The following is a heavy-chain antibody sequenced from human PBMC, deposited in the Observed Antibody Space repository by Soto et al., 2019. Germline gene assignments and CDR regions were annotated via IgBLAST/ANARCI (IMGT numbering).Heavy chain of an antibody. J-gene: IGHJ6*02. D-gene: IGHD2-2*01. Sequence: SETLSHTCTVSGGSISSSSYYWGWIRQPPGKGLEWIGSIYYSGSTYYNPSLKSRVTISVDTSKNQFSLKLSSVTAADTAVYYCARIERKLGYCSSTSCRYYYYGMDVWGQGTTVTVSS. CDR3: ARIERKLGYCSSTSCRYYYYGMDV. CDR2: IYYSGST. V-gene: IGHV4-39*01. CDR1: GGSISSSSYY.